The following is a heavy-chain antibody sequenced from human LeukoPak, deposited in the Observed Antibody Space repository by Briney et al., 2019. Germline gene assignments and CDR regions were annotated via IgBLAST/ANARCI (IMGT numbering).Heavy chain of an antibody. CDR3: AKSYYDSSGPQPHYYGMDV. CDR2: IYNSGST. J-gene: IGHJ6*02. Sequence: SETLSLTCTVSGGSISSYYWSWIRQPPGKGLEWIGYIYNSGSTNYNPSLKSRVTISVDTSKNQFSLKLSSVTAADTAVYYCAKSYYDSSGPQPHYYGMDVWGQGTTVTVSS. CDR1: GGSISSYY. V-gene: IGHV4-59*01. D-gene: IGHD3-22*01.